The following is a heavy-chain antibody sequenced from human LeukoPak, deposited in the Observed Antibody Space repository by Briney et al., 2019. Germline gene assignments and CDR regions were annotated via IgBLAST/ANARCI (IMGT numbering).Heavy chain of an antibody. CDR1: GFSFSSYS. D-gene: IGHD1-1*01. CDR3: ARDRLLEDRDYSSYYYMDV. V-gene: IGHV3-21*01. CDR2: ISSSSSYI. J-gene: IGHJ6*03. Sequence: PGGSLRLSCAASGFSFSSYSMNWVRQAPGKGLEWASSISSSSSYIYYVDSVKGRFTISRDNAKNSLYLQMNSLRAEDTAVYYCARDRLLEDRDYSSYYYMDVWGKGTTVTVSS.